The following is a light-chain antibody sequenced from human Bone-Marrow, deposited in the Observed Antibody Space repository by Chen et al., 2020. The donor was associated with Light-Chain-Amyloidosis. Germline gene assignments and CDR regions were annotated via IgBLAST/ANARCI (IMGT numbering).Light chain of an antibody. CDR1: QGIGTF. V-gene: IGKV3-11*01. CDR3: QQRSNWPLSIT. CDR2: DAS. Sequence: EVVLTQSPATLSLSPGERATLPCRASQGIGTFLAWYQQKPGQAPRLLIYDASNRATGIPPRFSGSGSGTDFTLTIISLEPEDFAVYYCQQRSNWPLSITFGQGTRLEIQ. J-gene: IGKJ5*01.